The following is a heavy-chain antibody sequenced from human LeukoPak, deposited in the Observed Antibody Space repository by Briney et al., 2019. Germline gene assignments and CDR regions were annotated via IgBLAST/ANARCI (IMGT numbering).Heavy chain of an antibody. CDR3: ARGPSCTSASCYVIGALDI. D-gene: IGHD2-2*01. Sequence: GGSLRLSCAASGFTFDIYAMTWVRQAPGKGPDWVSGISASANSTYYADSGKGRFIISRDNSKNTPYLQMNSLRVDDMAVYYCARGPSCTSASCYVIGALDIWGLGTTVTVSS. V-gene: IGHV3-23*01. J-gene: IGHJ3*02. CDR2: ISASANST. CDR1: GFTFDIYA.